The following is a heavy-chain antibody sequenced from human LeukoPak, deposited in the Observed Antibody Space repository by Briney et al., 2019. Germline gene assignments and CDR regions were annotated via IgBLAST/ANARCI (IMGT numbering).Heavy chain of an antibody. D-gene: IGHD6-13*01. Sequence: SETLSLTCTVSLGSFTSYYWSWIRQPPGKGLEWIAYIYDGGNTNYNSSLKSRVTISVDTSKNQFSLKLSSVTAADTAMYYCASHSLTAGGVVRHWGQGTLVTVFS. V-gene: IGHV4-59*01. CDR3: ASHSLTAGGVVRH. CDR2: IYDGGNT. CDR1: LGSFTSYY. J-gene: IGHJ1*01.